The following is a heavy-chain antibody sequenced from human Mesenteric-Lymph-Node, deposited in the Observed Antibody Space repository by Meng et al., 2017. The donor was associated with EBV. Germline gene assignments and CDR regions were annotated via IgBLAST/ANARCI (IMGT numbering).Heavy chain of an antibody. CDR1: GGSIISGGYS. V-gene: IGHV4-30-2*01. CDR3: ARSAGGDYFDY. CDR2: IYHSGTT. Sequence: QLQLQESGSGLVRPSQTLSLTCAVSGGSIISGGYSWSWIRQAPGKGLEWIGFIYHSGTTYLNPSLRSRVNLSVDTSKNQFSLNLRPVSAADTAIYYCARSAGGDYFDYWGQGTLVTVSS. D-gene: IGHD1-26*01. J-gene: IGHJ4*02.